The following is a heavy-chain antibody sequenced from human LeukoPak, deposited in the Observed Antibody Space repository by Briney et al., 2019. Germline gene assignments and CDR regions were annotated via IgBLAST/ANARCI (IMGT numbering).Heavy chain of an antibody. V-gene: IGHV1-8*02. Sequence: GGSLRLSCAASGFTFSNHGMQWVRQATGQGLEWMGWMNPNSGYTGYEQKFQGRVTMTRDTSTSTAYMELSSLRSEDTAVYYCARGGSSYNDEHEEFDYWGQGTVVTVSS. CDR2: MNPNSGYT. J-gene: IGHJ4*02. CDR3: ARGGSSYNDEHEEFDY. CDR1: GFTFSNHG. D-gene: IGHD3-22*01.